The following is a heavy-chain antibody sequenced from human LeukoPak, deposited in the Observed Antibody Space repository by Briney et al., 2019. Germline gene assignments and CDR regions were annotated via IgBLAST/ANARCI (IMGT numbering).Heavy chain of an antibody. CDR2: ISNDGSNK. Sequence: GGSLRLSCAASGFTFSNDAIHWVRQAPGKGLEWLAVISNDGSNKYYADSVKDRFTISRDNSKNTLYLQVDSLGPEDTAVYYCARGYPMDWNYFDYWGQGTLVTVSS. D-gene: IGHD3/OR15-3a*01. CDR3: ARGYPMDWNYFDY. J-gene: IGHJ4*02. V-gene: IGHV3-30-3*01. CDR1: GFTFSNDA.